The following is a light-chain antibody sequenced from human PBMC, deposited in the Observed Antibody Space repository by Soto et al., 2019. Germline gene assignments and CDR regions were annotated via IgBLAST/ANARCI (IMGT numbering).Light chain of an antibody. CDR3: LQYGSSPWT. Sequence: EIGLTQSPGTLSLSPGERATLSCRASQSVSSNYLAWYQQKPGQAPRLLMYGVSSRATGIPDRFSGGGSGTDFTLTISRLEPADFAVYYCLQYGSSPWTCGQGTKVEIK. CDR1: QSVSSNY. J-gene: IGKJ1*01. V-gene: IGKV3-20*01. CDR2: GVS.